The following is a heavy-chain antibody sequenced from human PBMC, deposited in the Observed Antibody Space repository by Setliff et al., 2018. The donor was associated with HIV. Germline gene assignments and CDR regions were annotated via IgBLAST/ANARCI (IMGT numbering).Heavy chain of an antibody. CDR1: GDSISNNGYY. CDR2: VYHRGTT. D-gene: IGHD2-2*01. V-gene: IGHV4-39*01. CDR3: SLQHGRPMRWFDP. Sequence: SETLSLTCTVSGDSISNNGYYWAWIRQPPGKGLEWIGCVYHRGTTYYNPSLKSRLAMSVDTSKSKFFLKLNSLTAADTAVYYCSLQHGRPMRWFDPWGPGTLVTVSS. J-gene: IGHJ5*02.